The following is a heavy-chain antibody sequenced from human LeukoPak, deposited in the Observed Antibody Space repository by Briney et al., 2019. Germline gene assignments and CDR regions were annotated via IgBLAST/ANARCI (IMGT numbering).Heavy chain of an antibody. Sequence: ASVKVSCKASGYTFTSYGISWVRQAPGQGLEWMGWISAYNGNTNYAQKLQGRVTMTRDTSISTAYMELSSLRSEDTAVYYCARESYRNSGHIEVHWFDPWGQGTLVTVSS. CDR1: GYTFTSYG. V-gene: IGHV1-18*01. CDR3: ARESYRNSGHIEVHWFDP. J-gene: IGHJ5*02. D-gene: IGHD1-26*01. CDR2: ISAYNGNT.